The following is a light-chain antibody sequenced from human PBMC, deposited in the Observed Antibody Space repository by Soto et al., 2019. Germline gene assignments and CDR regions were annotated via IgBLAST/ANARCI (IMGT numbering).Light chain of an antibody. J-gene: IGKJ1*01. V-gene: IGKV1-5*03. CDR1: QTISSW. CDR2: KAS. CDR3: QHYNSYSEA. Sequence: DIQMTQSPSPLSGSVGDRVTITCRASQTISSWLAGYQQKPGKAPKLLIYKASTLKSGVPSRFSGSGSGTEFTLTISSLQPDDFATYDCQHYNSYSEAFGRGTTVELK.